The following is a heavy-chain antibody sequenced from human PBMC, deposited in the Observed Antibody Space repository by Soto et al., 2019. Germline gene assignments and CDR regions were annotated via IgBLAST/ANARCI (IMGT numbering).Heavy chain of an antibody. J-gene: IGHJ6*02. CDR1: GFTFSNYG. CDR3: ARDIESVTAKHFFYYYAMDV. Sequence: ASVKVSCKASGFTFSNYGLNWVRQAPGQGLEWMGWVSANNAHTNYAQNLQGRVSMTTDTSTSTAYMELRGLTFDDTAVYYCARDIESVTAKHFFYYYAMDVWGQGTTVTVSS. D-gene: IGHD2-8*01. V-gene: IGHV1-18*01. CDR2: VSANNAHT.